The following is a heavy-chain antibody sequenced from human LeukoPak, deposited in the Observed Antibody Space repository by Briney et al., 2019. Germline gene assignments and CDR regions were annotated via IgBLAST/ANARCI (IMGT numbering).Heavy chain of an antibody. CDR3: ARGTIAAPGTDY. J-gene: IGHJ4*02. Sequence: GGSLRLSCAASGFTFSSHWMSWVRQAPGKGLEWVATIKKDGSEKNYVDSVKGRFTTSRDNAKNSLYLQMNSLRGEDTAVYYCARGTIAAPGTDYWRQGTLVTVSS. V-gene: IGHV3-7*01. D-gene: IGHD6-13*01. CDR1: GFTFSSHW. CDR2: IKKDGSEK.